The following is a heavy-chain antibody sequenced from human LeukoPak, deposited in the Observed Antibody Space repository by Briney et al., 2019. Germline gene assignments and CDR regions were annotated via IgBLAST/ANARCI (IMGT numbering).Heavy chain of an antibody. J-gene: IGHJ6*02. D-gene: IGHD2-15*01. V-gene: IGHV4-34*01. CDR3: ARRPRLGYCSGGSCYSRRYYYYGMDV. Sequence: SETLSLTCAVYGGSFSDYYGSWIRQPPGKGLEWIGEINHSGSTNYNPSLKSRVTISVDTSKNQFSLKLSSVTAADTAVYYCARRPRLGYCSGGSCYSRRYYYYGMDVWGQGTTVTVSS. CDR2: INHSGST. CDR1: GGSFSDYY.